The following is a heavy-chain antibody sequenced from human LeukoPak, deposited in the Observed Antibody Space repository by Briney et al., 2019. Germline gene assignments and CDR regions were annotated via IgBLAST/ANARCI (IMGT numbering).Heavy chain of an antibody. V-gene: IGHV3-30-3*01. J-gene: IGHJ4*02. CDR1: GFTFSSYA. CDR3: ARENHGSGWYFDY. D-gene: IGHD6-19*01. Sequence: GGSLRLSCAASGFTFSSYAMHWVRQAPGKGLEWVAVISYDGSNKYYADSVKGRFTISRDNSKNTLYLQMNSLRAEDTAVYYCARENHGSGWYFDYWGQGTLVTVSS. CDR2: ISYDGSNK.